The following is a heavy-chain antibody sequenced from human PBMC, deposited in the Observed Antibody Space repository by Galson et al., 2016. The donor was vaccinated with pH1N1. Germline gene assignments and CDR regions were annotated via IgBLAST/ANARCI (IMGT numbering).Heavy chain of an antibody. J-gene: IGHJ4*02. CDR2: INPSGGGA. D-gene: IGHD5-18*01. CDR3: ARYNVTARYFDS. CDR1: GYTFRSYH. Sequence: SVKVSCKASGYTFRSYHIHWVRQAAGQGLEWMGMINPSGGGATYAQKFQGRVTMTRETSTSTVYMQFFRLTSEDTAVFFCARYNVTARYFDSWGQGTLVTVFS. V-gene: IGHV1-46*03.